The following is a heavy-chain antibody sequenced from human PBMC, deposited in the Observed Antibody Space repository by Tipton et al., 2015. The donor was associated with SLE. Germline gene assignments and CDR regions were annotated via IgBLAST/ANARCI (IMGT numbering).Heavy chain of an antibody. CDR1: GFTFSSYW. J-gene: IGHJ3*02. CDR3: AKDFPITMIVAGGGAFDI. Sequence: SLRLPCAASGFTFSSYWMSWVRQAPGKGLEWVSAISGSGGSTYYADSVKGRFTISRDNSKNTLYLQMNSLRAEDTAVYYCAKDFPITMIVAGGGAFDIWGQGTMVTVSS. V-gene: IGHV3-23*01. D-gene: IGHD3-22*01. CDR2: ISGSGGST.